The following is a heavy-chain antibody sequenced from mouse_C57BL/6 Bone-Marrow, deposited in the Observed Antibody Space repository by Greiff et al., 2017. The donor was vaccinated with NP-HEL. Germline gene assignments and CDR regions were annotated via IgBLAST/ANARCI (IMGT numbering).Heavy chain of an antibody. J-gene: IGHJ3*01. D-gene: IGHD2-4*01. CDR3: ARLGDYDWFAY. V-gene: IGHV1-19*01. CDR1: GYTFTDYY. Sequence: EVQLQQSGPVLVKPGASVKMSCKASGYTFTDYYMNWVKQSHGKSLEWIGVINPYNGGTSYNQKFKGKATLTVSPSSRTAYMELNSLTSEDSAVYYCARLGDYDWFAYWGQGTLVTVSA. CDR2: INPYNGGT.